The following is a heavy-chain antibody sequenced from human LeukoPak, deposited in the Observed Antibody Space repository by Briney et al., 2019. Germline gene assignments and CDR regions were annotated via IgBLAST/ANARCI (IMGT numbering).Heavy chain of an antibody. CDR2: IDPSGVST. D-gene: IGHD6-13*01. CDR1: GYTFTGYY. V-gene: IGHV1-46*01. J-gene: IGHJ6*03. Sequence: ASVKVSCKASGYTFTGYYMHWVRQAPGQGLEWMGIIDPSGVSTTYAQKFRGRVTMTRDMSTSTVYMELNSLRSEDTAVYYCARNHKIAARAENYYYMDVWGKGTTVTVSS. CDR3: ARNHKIAARAENYYYMDV.